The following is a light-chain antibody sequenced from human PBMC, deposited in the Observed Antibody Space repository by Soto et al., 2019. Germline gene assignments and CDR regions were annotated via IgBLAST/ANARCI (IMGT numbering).Light chain of an antibody. CDR2: AAS. V-gene: IGKV3-11*01. CDR3: QQRSNWPIT. J-gene: IGKJ5*01. Sequence: EIVMTQSPATLSVSPGERATLSCRASQSVSSNLAWYQQKPGQAPRLLIYAASTRATGIPARFSGSGSGTDFTLTISSLEPEDFAVYYCQQRSNWPITFGQGTRLETK. CDR1: QSVSSN.